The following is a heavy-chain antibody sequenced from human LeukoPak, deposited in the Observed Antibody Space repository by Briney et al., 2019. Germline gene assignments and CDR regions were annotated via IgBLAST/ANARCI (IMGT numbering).Heavy chain of an antibody. CDR2: ISVYNGNT. CDR1: GYSFTSYG. Sequence: ASVKVSCKAAGYSFTSYGISWVLQAYGQGLEWIGWISVYNGNTNYAQNLQGRVTMTTDTSTSTAYMELRSLRSDDTAVYYCATGGEYRREEALDYWGQGTLVTVSS. V-gene: IGHV1-18*01. CDR3: ATGGEYRREEALDY. D-gene: IGHD5-18*01. J-gene: IGHJ4*02.